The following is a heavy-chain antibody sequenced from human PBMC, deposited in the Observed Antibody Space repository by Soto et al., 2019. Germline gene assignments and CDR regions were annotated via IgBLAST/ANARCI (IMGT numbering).Heavy chain of an antibody. J-gene: IGHJ5*02. D-gene: IGHD3-16*01. CDR3: ARDWGAWFDL. CDR1: GFTLSDSY. V-gene: IGHV3-11*01. Sequence: QLHLVESGGAVVKPGGSLRLSCAASGFTLSDSYMSWIRQAPGKGLEWLSYISNSGRTINYADSVKGRFTISRDNDKNLLYLQLNSLGGEDTAVYYCARDWGAWFDLWGQGTLVTVSS. CDR2: ISNSGRTI.